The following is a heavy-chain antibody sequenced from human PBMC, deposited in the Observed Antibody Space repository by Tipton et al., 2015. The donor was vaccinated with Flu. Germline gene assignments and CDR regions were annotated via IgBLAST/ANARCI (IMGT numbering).Heavy chain of an antibody. D-gene: IGHD3-16*01. CDR3: AKDKPSFLGEVVKEVS. J-gene: IGHJ5*02. CDR2: ITYDGTDK. V-gene: IGHV3-30*18. Sequence: QLVQSGGGVVRPGRSLRLSCAASGFSLSSYGMHWVRQAPGKGLEWVAIITYDGTDKYYADSVKGRFTISRDISKKTLYLQMNSLKPEDTAVYYCAKDKPSFLGEVVKEVSWGQGSLVTVSS. CDR1: GFSLSSYG.